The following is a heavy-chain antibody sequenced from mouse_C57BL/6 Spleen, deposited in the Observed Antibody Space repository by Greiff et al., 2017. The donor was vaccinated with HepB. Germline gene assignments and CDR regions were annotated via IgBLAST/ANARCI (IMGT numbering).Heavy chain of an antibody. J-gene: IGHJ4*01. V-gene: IGHV3-1*01. D-gene: IGHD2-4*01. CDR3: ARGGYDYGDYYAMDY. Sequence: VQLKESGPGMVKPSQSLSLTCTVTGYSITSGYDWHWIRHFPGNKLEWMGYISYSGSTNYNPSLKSRISITHDTSKNHFFLKLNSVTTEDTATYYCARGGYDYGDYYAMDYWGQGTSVTVSS. CDR2: ISYSGST. CDR1: GYSITSGYD.